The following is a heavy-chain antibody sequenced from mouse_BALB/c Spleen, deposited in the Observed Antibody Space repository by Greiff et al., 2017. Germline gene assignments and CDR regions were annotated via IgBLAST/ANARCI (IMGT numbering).Heavy chain of an antibody. Sequence: QVQLQQSGAELVRPGASVKLSCTALGYTFTDYEMHWVQQTPVHGLEWIGAIHPGSGGTAYNQKFTGKATLIAYKSSSKAYMELSRLTSEDTAVYECKREKYVRRDYFDYWGQGTTVTVSS. CDR3: KREKYVRRDYFDY. J-gene: IGHJ2*01. CDR1: GYTFTDYE. V-gene: IGHV1-15*01. CDR2: IHPGSGGT. D-gene: IGHD2-14*01.